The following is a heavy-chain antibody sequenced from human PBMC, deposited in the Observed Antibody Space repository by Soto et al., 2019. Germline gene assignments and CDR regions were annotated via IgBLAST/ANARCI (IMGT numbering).Heavy chain of an antibody. CDR3: ARVIRLGYHGMDV. D-gene: IGHD3-16*01. CDR2: IYYSGST. J-gene: IGHJ6*02. Sequence: ASETLSLTCTVSGGSISSAGFYWSWIRQHPGKGLEWIGYIYYSGSTYYNPSLKTRLVISVDTSKNQFSLKLSSVTVADTAVFYCARVIRLGYHGMDVWGQGTMVTVSS. V-gene: IGHV4-31*03. CDR1: GGSISSAGFY.